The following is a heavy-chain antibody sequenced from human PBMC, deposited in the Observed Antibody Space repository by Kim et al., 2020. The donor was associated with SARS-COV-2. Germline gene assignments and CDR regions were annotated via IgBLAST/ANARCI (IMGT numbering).Heavy chain of an antibody. V-gene: IGHV3-30*02. CDR3: AKGTYTSSWYWGGWFDP. Sequence: VQGRFTISRDNSKNTVYLQMNSLRPDDTAVYFCAKGTYTSSWYWGGWFDPWGQGTLVTVSS. D-gene: IGHD6-13*01. J-gene: IGHJ5*02.